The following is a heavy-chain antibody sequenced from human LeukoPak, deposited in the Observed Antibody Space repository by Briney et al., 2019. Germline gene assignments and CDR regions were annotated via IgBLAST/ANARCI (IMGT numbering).Heavy chain of an antibody. CDR3: ARDGRTRDCSSTSCQRTHFDY. V-gene: IGHV4-34*01. CDR2: IKHSGST. CDR1: GGSFSGYY. Sequence: PSETLSLTCAVYGGSFSGYYWSWIRQPPGKGLEWIGEIKHSGSTNYNPSLKSRVTISVDTSKNQFSLKLSSVTVADTAVYYCARDGRTRDCSSTSCQRTHFDYWGQGTLVTVSS. D-gene: IGHD2-2*01. J-gene: IGHJ4*02.